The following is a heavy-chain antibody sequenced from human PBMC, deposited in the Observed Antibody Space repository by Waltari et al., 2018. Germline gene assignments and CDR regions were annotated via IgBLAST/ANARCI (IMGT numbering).Heavy chain of an antibody. Sequence: QVQLVQSGAEVKKPGASVKVSCKASGYTFTGYYMHWVRQAPGQGLEGMGRINPNSGGTNYAQKFQGRVTMTRDTSISTAYMELSRLRSDDTAVYYCARDPAPVEVQRTYNWFDPWGQGTLVTVSS. D-gene: IGHD1-1*01. CDR2: INPNSGGT. CDR1: GYTFTGYY. V-gene: IGHV1-2*06. J-gene: IGHJ5*02. CDR3: ARDPAPVEVQRTYNWFDP.